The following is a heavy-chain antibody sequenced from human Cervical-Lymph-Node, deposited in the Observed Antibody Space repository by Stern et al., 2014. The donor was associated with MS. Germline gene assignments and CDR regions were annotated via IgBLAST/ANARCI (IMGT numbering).Heavy chain of an antibody. Sequence: EVQLVESGGGVVQPGGSLRLSCSPSGFTFSTYAMHWVRPAPGKGLEYISTISNHGSSAYYADSVRGRFTISRDNSRNTLFLQMSSLRAEDTALYYCVKSLGSVGAVAGSFDFWGQGTLVTVSS. V-gene: IGHV3-64D*08. CDR3: VKSLGSVGAVAGSFDF. CDR2: ISNHGSSA. J-gene: IGHJ4*02. CDR1: GFTFSTYA. D-gene: IGHD6-19*01.